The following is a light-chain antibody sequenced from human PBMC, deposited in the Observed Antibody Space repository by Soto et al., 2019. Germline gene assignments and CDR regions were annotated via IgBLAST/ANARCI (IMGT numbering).Light chain of an antibody. Sequence: ESLLTQSPGTLSLSPGERATLSCRASQTVNSRRLNWYQHKPGQAPRLLIYGASIRAAGIPDRFSGSRSGADFSLTITRLEPEDSAVYYCQQFDGSRPAFTFGQGTKLEI. J-gene: IGKJ2*01. V-gene: IGKV3-20*01. CDR2: GAS. CDR3: QQFDGSRPAFT. CDR1: QTVNSRR.